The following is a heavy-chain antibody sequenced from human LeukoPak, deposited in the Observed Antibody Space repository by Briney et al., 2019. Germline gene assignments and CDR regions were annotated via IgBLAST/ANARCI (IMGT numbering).Heavy chain of an antibody. CDR3: ARDRRAYYYDSSGPTDAFDI. V-gene: IGHV1-69*05. CDR1: GYTFTSYG. Sequence: ASVEVSCKASGYTFTSYGISWERQAPGQGLEWMGRIIPIFGTANYAQKFQGRVTITTDESTSTAYMELSSLRSEDTAVYYCARDRRAYYYDSSGPTDAFDIWGQGTMVTVSS. J-gene: IGHJ3*02. CDR2: IIPIFGTA. D-gene: IGHD3-22*01.